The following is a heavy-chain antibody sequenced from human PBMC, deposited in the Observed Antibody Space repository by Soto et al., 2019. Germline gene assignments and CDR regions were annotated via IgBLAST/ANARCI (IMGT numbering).Heavy chain of an antibody. CDR1: GYTFTGYY. V-gene: IGHV1-2*04. CDR3: ARGAPPMVRGVPFDY. CDR2: INPNSGGT. J-gene: IGHJ4*02. D-gene: IGHD3-10*01. Sequence: QVQLVQSGAEVKKPGASVKVSCKASGYTFTGYYMHWVRQAPGQGLEWMGWINPNSGGTNYAQKFKGWATMTRDTSISTAYRELSRLRSDDTAVDYCARGAPPMVRGVPFDYWGQGTLVTVSS.